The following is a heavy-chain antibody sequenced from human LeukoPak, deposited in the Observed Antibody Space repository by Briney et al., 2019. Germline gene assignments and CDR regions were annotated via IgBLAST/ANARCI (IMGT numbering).Heavy chain of an antibody. CDR3: ARYSLQQLPPSYFDY. CDR1: GFTFSSYE. D-gene: IGHD6-13*01. V-gene: IGHV3-48*03. Sequence: GGSLRLSCAASGFTFSSYEMNWVRQAPGKGLEWVPYISSSGSTIYYADSVKGRFTISRDNAKNSLYLQMNSLRAEDTAVYYCARYSLQQLPPSYFDYWGQGTLVTVSS. CDR2: ISSSGSTI. J-gene: IGHJ4*02.